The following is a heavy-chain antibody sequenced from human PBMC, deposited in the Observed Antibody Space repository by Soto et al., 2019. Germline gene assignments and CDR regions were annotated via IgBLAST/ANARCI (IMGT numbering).Heavy chain of an antibody. D-gene: IGHD6-19*01. CDR3: AVAGTHYWYFDL. CDR1: GGSFSGYY. CDR2: INHSGST. J-gene: IGHJ2*01. V-gene: IGHV4-34*01. Sequence: SETLSLTCAVYGGSFSGYYWSWIRQPPGKGLEWIGEINHSGSTNYNPSLKSRVTISVDTSKNQFSLKLSSVTAADTAVYYCAVAGTHYWYFDLWGRGTLVTVSS.